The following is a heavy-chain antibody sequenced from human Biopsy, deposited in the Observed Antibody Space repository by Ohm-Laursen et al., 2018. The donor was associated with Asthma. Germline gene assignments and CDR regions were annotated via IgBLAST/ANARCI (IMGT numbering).Heavy chain of an antibody. V-gene: IGHV3-30*03. Sequence: SLRLSCAASGFTFSSYGMYWVRQAPGKGLEWVAVISYDGSNKYYADSVKGRFTISRDNSKNTLCLQMNSLRAEDTAVYYCASQSSGPDFWSGYYYFDYWGQGTLVTVSS. CDR2: ISYDGSNK. D-gene: IGHD3-3*01. CDR3: ASQSSGPDFWSGYYYFDY. CDR1: GFTFSSYG. J-gene: IGHJ4*02.